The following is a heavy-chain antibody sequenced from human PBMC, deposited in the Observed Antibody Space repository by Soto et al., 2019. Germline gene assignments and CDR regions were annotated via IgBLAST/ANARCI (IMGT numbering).Heavy chain of an antibody. CDR1: VYTFNGYY. CDR3: ARGLGGSGNYYIEQKERGMDV. Sequence: ASVKVCCKDSVYTFNGYYMQWVRQAHKQGLEWMGWINPNSGGTNYAQKFQGWVTMTRDTSISTAYMELSRLRSDDTAVYYCARGLGGSGNYYIEQKERGMDVWGQGTTVTVSS. J-gene: IGHJ6*02. D-gene: IGHD3-10*01. V-gene: IGHV1-2*04. CDR2: INPNSGGT.